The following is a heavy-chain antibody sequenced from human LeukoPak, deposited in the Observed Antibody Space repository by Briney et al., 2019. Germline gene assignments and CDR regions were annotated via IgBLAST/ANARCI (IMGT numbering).Heavy chain of an antibody. Sequence: SVKVSCKASGGTFSSYAISWVRQAPGQGLEWMGGIIPIFGTANYAQKFQGRVTITADKSTSTAYMELSSLRSEDTAVYYCASSAAVAGLDYWGQGTLVTVSS. V-gene: IGHV1-69*06. CDR3: ASSAAVAGLDY. J-gene: IGHJ4*02. CDR1: GGTFSSYA. D-gene: IGHD6-19*01. CDR2: IIPIFGTA.